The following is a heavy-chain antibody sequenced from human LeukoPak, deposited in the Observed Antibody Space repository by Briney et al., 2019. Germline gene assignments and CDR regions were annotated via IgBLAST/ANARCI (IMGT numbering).Heavy chain of an antibody. J-gene: IGHJ4*02. CDR2: IHSTSASI. CDR1: GFTFSSYH. D-gene: IGHD3-9*01. V-gene: IGHV3-48*01. Sequence: GGSLRLSCAASGFTFSSYHMNWVRQAPGKGLEWLSYIHSTSASIHYADSVKGRFTISRDNAKNSLYLRMNSLRAEDTAVYYCSRVVQDVTGADYWGQGTLVIVSS. CDR3: SRVVQDVTGADY.